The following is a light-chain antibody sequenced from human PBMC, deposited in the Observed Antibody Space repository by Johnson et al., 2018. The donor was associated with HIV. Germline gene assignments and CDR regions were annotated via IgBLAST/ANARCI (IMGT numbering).Light chain of an antibody. CDR2: DNN. CDR3: GTLDSSLSAGF. V-gene: IGLV1-51*01. J-gene: IGLJ1*01. Sequence: QSVLTQSPSVSAAPGQKVTISCSGSSSNIGNNYVSWYQQLPGTAPKLLIYDNNKRPSGIPDRFSGSKSGTSATLGITGLQTGDEADYYCGTLDSSLSAGFFGTGTKVTVL. CDR1: SSNIGNNY.